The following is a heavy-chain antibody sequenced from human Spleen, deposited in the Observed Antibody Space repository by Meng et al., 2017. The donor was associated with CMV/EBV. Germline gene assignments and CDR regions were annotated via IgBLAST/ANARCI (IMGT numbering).Heavy chain of an antibody. CDR3: ARAYYYDRGGYAHYFDF. D-gene: IGHD3-22*01. CDR1: SNNRAG. CDR2: TYYSSKWFN. J-gene: IGHJ4*02. Sequence: SNNRAGWTWIRQSPSRGLEWLGRTYYSSKWFNDYAVSVKGRLIVNADTSKNQFSLQLNSVTPEDTAVYFCARAYYYDRGGYAHYFDFWGQGALVTVSS. V-gene: IGHV6-1*01.